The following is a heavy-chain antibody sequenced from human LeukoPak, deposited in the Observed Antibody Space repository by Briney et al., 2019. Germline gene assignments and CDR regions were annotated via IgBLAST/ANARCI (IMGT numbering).Heavy chain of an antibody. D-gene: IGHD2-2*01. Sequence: SVKVSCKASGGTFSSYAISWVRQAPGQGLEWMGGIIPTFGTANYAQKFQGRVTITTDESTSTAYMELSSLRSEDTAVYYCASIGYCSSTSCLPRSWGQGTLVTVSS. CDR1: GGTFSSYA. CDR2: IIPTFGTA. V-gene: IGHV1-69*05. CDR3: ASIGYCSSTSCLPRS. J-gene: IGHJ5*02.